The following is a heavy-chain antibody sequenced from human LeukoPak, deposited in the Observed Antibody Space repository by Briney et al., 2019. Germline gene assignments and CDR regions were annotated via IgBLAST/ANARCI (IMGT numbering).Heavy chain of an antibody. CDR3: ARYCGSDCYSYYFDY. D-gene: IGHD2-21*02. CDR1: GGSISSGSYY. J-gene: IGHJ4*02. Sequence: SQTLSLTCTVSGGSISSGSYYWSWIRQPAGKGLEWIGRIYTSGSTNYNPSLKSRVTISVDTSKNQFSLKLSSVTAADTGVYYCARYCGSDCYSYYFDYWGQGTLVTVSS. V-gene: IGHV4-61*02. CDR2: IYTSGST.